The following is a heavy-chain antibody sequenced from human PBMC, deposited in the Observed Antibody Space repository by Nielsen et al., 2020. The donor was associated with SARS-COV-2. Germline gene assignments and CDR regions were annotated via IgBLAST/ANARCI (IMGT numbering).Heavy chain of an antibody. Sequence: SGPTLVKPTETLTLTCTVSGFSLSNARMGVSWIRQPPGKALEWLAHIFSNDEKSYSTSLKSRLTISKDTSKSQVVLTMTNMDPVDTATYYCARILFQQPQMLAYCGGDCLAFDIWGQGTMVTVSS. CDR2: IFSNDEK. CDR3: ARILFQQPQMLAYCGGDCLAFDI. CDR1: GFSLSNARMG. V-gene: IGHV2-26*01. D-gene: IGHD2-21*02. J-gene: IGHJ3*02.